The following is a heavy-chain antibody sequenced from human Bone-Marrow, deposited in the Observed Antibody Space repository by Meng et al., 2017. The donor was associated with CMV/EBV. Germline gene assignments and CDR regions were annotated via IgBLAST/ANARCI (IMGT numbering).Heavy chain of an antibody. CDR1: GYTFIAHY. D-gene: IGHD3-22*01. CDR2: ISPYSGAT. CDR3: ARDRTDYYDTTFYYPNLFDP. V-gene: IGHV1-2*02. J-gene: IGHJ5*02. Sequence: ASVKVSCKASGYTFIAHYIHWFRQAPGQGLEWMGWISPYSGATNYAQKFQDRVTMTRDTSISTIYMELSRLRSDDTAVYYCARDRTDYYDTTFYYPNLFDPWGQGTLVTGYS.